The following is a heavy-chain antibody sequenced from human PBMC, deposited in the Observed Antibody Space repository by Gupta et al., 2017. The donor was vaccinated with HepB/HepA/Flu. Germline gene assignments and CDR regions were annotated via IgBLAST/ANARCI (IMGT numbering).Heavy chain of an antibody. D-gene: IGHD3-3*01. J-gene: IGHJ2*01. CDR2: IYYSGST. CDR1: GGSISSSSYY. CDR3: AGYDFWSGWGLWVFDL. V-gene: IGHV4-39*01. Sequence: QLQLQESGPGLVKPSETLSLTCTVSGGSISSSSYYWGWIRQPPGKGLEWIGSIYYSGSTYYNPSLKSRVTISVDTSKNQFSLKLSSVTAADTAVYYCAGYDFWSGWGLWVFDLWGRGTPVTVSS.